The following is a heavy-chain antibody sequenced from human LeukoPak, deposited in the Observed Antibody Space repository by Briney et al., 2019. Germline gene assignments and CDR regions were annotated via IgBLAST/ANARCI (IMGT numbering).Heavy chain of an antibody. CDR2: ISGSGDST. D-gene: IGHD4-17*01. V-gene: IGHV3-23*01. J-gene: IGHJ4*02. CDR3: AKSGVGGLRGGYFDY. CDR1: GGSISSSSYY. Sequence: ETLSLTCTVSGGSISSSSYYWGWIRQPPGKGLEWVSAISGSGDSTYCADSVKGRFTISRDNSKNTLYLQMNSLRAEDTAVYYCAKSGVGGLRGGYFDYWGQGTLVTVSS.